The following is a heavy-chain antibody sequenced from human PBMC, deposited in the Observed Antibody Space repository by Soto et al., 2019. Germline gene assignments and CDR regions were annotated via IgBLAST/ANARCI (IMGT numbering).Heavy chain of an antibody. Sequence: HGESLKICCKGSGYSFTSYWIGWVRQMPGKGLEWMGIIYPGDSDTRYSPSFQGQVTISADKSISTAYLQWSSLKASDTAMYYCARQEGVKDYYYYGMDVWGQGTTVTVSS. CDR1: GYSFTSYW. J-gene: IGHJ6*02. V-gene: IGHV5-51*01. CDR3: ARQEGVKDYYYYGMDV. D-gene: IGHD2-8*01. CDR2: IYPGDSDT.